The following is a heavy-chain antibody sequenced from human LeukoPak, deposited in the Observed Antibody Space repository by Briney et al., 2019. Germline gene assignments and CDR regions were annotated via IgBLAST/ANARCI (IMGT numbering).Heavy chain of an antibody. J-gene: IGHJ4*02. D-gene: IGHD3-10*01. V-gene: IGHV4-34*01. Sequence: SETLSLTCAVYGGSFSGYYWSWIRQPPGKGLEWIGEINHSGSTNYNPSLKSRVTISVDTSKNQFSLKLSSVTAADRAVYYCARGRIGLLWFGEYFDYWGQGTLVTVSS. CDR3: ARGRIGLLWFGEYFDY. CDR2: INHSGST. CDR1: GGSFSGYY.